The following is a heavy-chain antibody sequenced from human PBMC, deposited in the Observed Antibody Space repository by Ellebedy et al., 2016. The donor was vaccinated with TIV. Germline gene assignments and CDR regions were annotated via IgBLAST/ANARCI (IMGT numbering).Heavy chain of an antibody. D-gene: IGHD3-9*01. J-gene: IGHJ5*02. CDR1: GFTFRIYW. CDR2: TDHDGRVK. V-gene: IGHV3-7*03. Sequence: GESLKISCVTSGFTFRIYWMSWVRQAPGQGLEWVANTDHDGRVKFYVDSVEGRFTISRDNAKNSLYLQMNSLRAEDTAVYYCARDDWGPAGPWGQGTLVTVSS. CDR3: ARDDWGPAGP.